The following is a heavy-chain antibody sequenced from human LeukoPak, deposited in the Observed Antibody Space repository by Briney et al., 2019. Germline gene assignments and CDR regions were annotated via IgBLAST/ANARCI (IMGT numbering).Heavy chain of an antibody. CDR1: GFNFSNYG. V-gene: IGHV3-23*01. J-gene: IGHJ4*02. CDR2: VSDDGDKT. Sequence: PGGSLRLSCVASGFNFSNYGMNWVRQAPGKGLEWGAAVSDDGDKTYYGDSVKGRFTVSRDNSKNTLYLQMSSLRAEDTAVYYCAGRTYYFDYWGQGTLVTVSS. D-gene: IGHD3-16*01. CDR3: AGRTYYFDY.